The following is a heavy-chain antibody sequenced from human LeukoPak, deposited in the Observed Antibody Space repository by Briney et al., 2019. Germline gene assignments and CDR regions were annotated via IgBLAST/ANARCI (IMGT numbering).Heavy chain of an antibody. CDR2: IMPPFGTA. D-gene: IGHD4-17*01. CDR1: GGTFNNSA. J-gene: IGHJ5*02. Sequence: ASVKVSCKTSGGTFNNSAISWVRQAPGQGLEWLGGIMPPFGTAGYAQKFQGRVTIPKDESTRTVYLELTSLTSDDTAVYYCARDVHGDYGSGWFDPWGQGTLVSVSS. CDR3: ARDVHGDYGSGWFDP. V-gene: IGHV1-69*05.